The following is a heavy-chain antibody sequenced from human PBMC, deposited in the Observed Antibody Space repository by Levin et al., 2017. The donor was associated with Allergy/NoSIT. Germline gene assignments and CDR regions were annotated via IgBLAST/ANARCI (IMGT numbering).Heavy chain of an antibody. J-gene: IGHJ4*02. CDR1: GFTFSSYE. Sequence: HPGGSLRLSCAASGFTFSSYEMNWVRRAPGKGLEWVSYISSTGSTIYSADSVKGRFTISRDNAKNSLYLHMNSLRAEDTAVYYCARQLGNFLSGYNYFDYWGQGTLVTVSS. CDR2: ISSTGSTI. V-gene: IGHV3-48*03. D-gene: IGHD3-3*01. CDR3: ARQLGNFLSGYNYFDY.